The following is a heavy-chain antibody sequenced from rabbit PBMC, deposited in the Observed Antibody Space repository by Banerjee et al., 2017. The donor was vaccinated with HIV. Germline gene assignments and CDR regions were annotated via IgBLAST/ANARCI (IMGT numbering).Heavy chain of an antibody. D-gene: IGHD2-1*01. CDR3: VRDQNDDYGDYYFNL. V-gene: IGHV1S40*01. CDR2: INTGSGST. J-gene: IGHJ4*01. CDR1: GFSFSSSYW. Sequence: QSLEESGGDLVKPGASLTLTCTASGFSFSSSYWICWVRQAPGKGLEWIGCINTGSGSTYYASWAKGRFTISKTSSTTVTLQMTSLTAADTATYFCVRDQNDDYGDYYFNLWGPGTLVTVS.